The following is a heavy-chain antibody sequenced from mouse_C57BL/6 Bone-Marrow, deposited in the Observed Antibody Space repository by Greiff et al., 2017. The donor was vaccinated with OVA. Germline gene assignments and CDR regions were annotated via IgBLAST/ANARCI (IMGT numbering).Heavy chain of an antibody. D-gene: IGHD2-2*01. V-gene: IGHV1-50*01. CDR1: GYTFTSYW. CDR2: IDPSDSYT. J-gene: IGHJ2*01. Sequence: QVQLQQPGAELVKPGASVKLSCKASGYTFTSYWMQWVKQRPGQGLEWIGEIDPSDSYTNYNQKFKGKATLTVDTSSSTAYMQLSSLTSEDSAVYYCAREGGYDEVYYFDYWGQGTTLTVSS. CDR3: AREGGYDEVYYFDY.